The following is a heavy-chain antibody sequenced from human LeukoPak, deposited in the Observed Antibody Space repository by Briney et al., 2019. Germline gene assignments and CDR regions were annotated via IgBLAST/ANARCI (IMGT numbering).Heavy chain of an antibody. CDR1: GYSISSSNC. Sequence: PSDTLSLTCTVSGYSISSSNCWGWIRQPPGKGLEWIGYIYYSGNTNYNPSLKSRVSMSLDTSKNQFSLKLSSVTAADTAVYYCAREGRGYSYGYDYWGQGTLVTVSS. CDR3: AREGRGYSYGYDY. V-gene: IGHV4-28*03. CDR2: IYYSGNT. D-gene: IGHD5-18*01. J-gene: IGHJ4*02.